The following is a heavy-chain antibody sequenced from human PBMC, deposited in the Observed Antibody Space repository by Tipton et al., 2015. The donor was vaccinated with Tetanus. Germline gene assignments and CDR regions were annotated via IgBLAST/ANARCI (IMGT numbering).Heavy chain of an antibody. Sequence: TLSLTCTVSGASFSSGDYYWSWIHKPPGKDLEWIGYIYQTGTTYYNPSLKGRVTISMDRSNTQFSLRLDSLTAADTAVYYCARAAGFLGLTHDFWGRGTLASVSS. J-gene: IGHJ4*02. V-gene: IGHV4-30-4*01. CDR3: ARAAGFLGLTHDF. D-gene: IGHD2/OR15-2a*01. CDR2: IYQTGTT. CDR1: GASFSSGDYY.